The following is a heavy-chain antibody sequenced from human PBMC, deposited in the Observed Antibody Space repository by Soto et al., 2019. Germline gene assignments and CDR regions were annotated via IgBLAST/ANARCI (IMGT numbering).Heavy chain of an antibody. CDR2: INHSGST. CDR3: ARPDAAWFGERGAFDI. V-gene: IGHV4-34*01. Sequence: PSETLSLTCAVYGGSLSGYYWNWIRQPPGKGLEWIGEINHSGSTNYNPSLKSRVTISVDTSKNQFSLKLNSVTAADTAVYYCARPDAAWFGERGAFDIWGQGTMVTV. CDR1: GGSLSGYY. J-gene: IGHJ3*02. D-gene: IGHD3-10*01.